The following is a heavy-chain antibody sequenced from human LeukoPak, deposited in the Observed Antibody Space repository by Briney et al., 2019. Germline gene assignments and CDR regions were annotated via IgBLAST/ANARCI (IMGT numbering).Heavy chain of an antibody. V-gene: IGHV7-4-1*02. CDR3: ARDLRPSSSWYYFDY. J-gene: IGHJ4*02. CDR1: GYSFTTYA. Sequence: ASVKVSCKASGYSFTTYAMNWVRQAPGQGLEWMGWINTDTGNPTYAPSFAGRFVFSLDTSVNTAYLQISSLKAEDTAIYYCARDLRPSSSWYYFDYWGQGTLVTVSS. D-gene: IGHD6-13*01. CDR2: INTDTGNP.